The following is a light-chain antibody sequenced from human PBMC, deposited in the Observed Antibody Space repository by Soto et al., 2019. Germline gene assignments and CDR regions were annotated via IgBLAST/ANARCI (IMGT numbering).Light chain of an antibody. Sequence: ILLTQSPCTLSLSPGERATLSCRASQTVSSNFLAWYQEKPGQGPRLLIYGASTRATGIPDSFSGSGSGTDFTLTISRLDPDDFAVYYCRQYGRSLGFAVGGGTKVDIK. CDR2: GAS. J-gene: IGKJ4*01. CDR1: QTVSSNF. V-gene: IGKV3-20*01. CDR3: RQYGRSLGFA.